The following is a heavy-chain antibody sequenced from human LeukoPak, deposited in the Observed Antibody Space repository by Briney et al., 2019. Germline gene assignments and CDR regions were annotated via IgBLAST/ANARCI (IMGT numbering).Heavy chain of an antibody. CDR2: INHSGST. V-gene: IGHV4-34*01. CDR1: GGSFSGYY. D-gene: IGHD3-3*01. Sequence: SETLSLTCAVYGGSFSGYYWSWIRQPPGKGLEWIGEINHSGSTNYNPSLKSRVTIPVDTSKNQFSLKLSSVTAADTAVYYCARHAPYYDFWSGYYRNAFDIWGQGTMVTVSS. CDR3: ARHAPYYDFWSGYYRNAFDI. J-gene: IGHJ3*02.